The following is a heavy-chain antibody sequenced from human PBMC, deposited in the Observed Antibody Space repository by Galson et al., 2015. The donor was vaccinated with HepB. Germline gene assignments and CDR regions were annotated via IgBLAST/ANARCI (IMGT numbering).Heavy chain of an antibody. CDR3: AKAVVTMIVVVINPGVQGFGLDY. Sequence: SLRLSCAASGFTFSSYAMSWVRQAPGKGLEWVSAISGSGGSTYYADSVKGRFTISRDNSKNTLYLQMNSLRAEDTAVYYCAKAVVTMIVVVINPGVQGFGLDYWGQGTLVTVSS. CDR1: GFTFSSYA. J-gene: IGHJ4*02. CDR2: ISGSGGST. V-gene: IGHV3-23*01. D-gene: IGHD3-22*01.